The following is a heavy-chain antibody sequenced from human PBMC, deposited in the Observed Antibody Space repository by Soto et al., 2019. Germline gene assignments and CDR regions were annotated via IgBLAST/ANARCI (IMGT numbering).Heavy chain of an antibody. V-gene: IGHV1-18*01. Sequence: QVQLVQSGAEVKKPGASVKVSCKASGYTFTSYGISWVRQAPGQGLEWMGWISAYNGNTNDAQKLQGRITMTTDTSTSTADMELRSLRSDDTAVYYCAREVVVVVAATRAPYYSYYGMDVWGQGTTVTVSS. CDR2: ISAYNGNT. J-gene: IGHJ6*02. CDR3: AREVVVVVAATRAPYYSYYGMDV. D-gene: IGHD2-15*01. CDR1: GYTFTSYG.